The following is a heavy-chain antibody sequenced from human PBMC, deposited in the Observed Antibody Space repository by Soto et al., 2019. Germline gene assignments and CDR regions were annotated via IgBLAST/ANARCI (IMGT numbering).Heavy chain of an antibody. D-gene: IGHD4-17*01. V-gene: IGHV4-39*07. CDR3: ARDRRYGDYAYYYFDY. CDR2: IYYSGST. CDR1: GGSISSSSYY. J-gene: IGHJ4*02. Sequence: SETLSLTCTVSGGSISSSSYYWGWIRQPPGKGLEWIGSIYYSGSTYYNPSLKSRVTISVDTSKNQFSLKLSSVTAADTAVYYCARDRRYGDYAYYYFDYWGQGTLVTVSS.